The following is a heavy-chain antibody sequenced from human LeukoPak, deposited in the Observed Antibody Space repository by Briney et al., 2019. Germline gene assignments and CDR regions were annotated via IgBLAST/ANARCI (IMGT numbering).Heavy chain of an antibody. D-gene: IGHD2-2*01. Sequence: SETLSLTCTVSGGSISSYYWTWIRQPPGKGLEWIGYIFYSGGSNYNPSLKSRVTISVDTSKSQFSLKLSSVTAADTAVYDCARRPSRSRPIDYWGQGTLVTVSS. CDR1: GGSISSYY. CDR3: ARRPSRSRPIDY. V-gene: IGHV4-59*08. CDR2: IFYSGGS. J-gene: IGHJ4*02.